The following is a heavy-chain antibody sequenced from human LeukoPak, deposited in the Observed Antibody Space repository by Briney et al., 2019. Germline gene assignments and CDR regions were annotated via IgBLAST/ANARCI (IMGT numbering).Heavy chain of an antibody. V-gene: IGHV3-7*01. CDR2: IKQDGSEQ. D-gene: IGHD3-22*01. CDR3: ARDTYYYDSSGYYRPENYYYYYMDV. J-gene: IGHJ6*03. Sequence: GGSLRLSCVASGFTYNNYWMSWVRQAPGKGPEWVANIKQDGSEQYYVDSLKGRFTISRDNTQNSLYLQMNSLGAEDTAVYYCARDTYYYDSSGYYRPENYYYYYMDVWGKGTTVTVSS. CDR1: GFTYNNYW.